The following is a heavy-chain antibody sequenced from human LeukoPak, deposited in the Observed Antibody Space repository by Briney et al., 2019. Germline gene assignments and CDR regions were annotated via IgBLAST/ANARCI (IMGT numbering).Heavy chain of an antibody. V-gene: IGHV4-4*07. CDR3: ARGASPYSLGIFFDY. Sequence: PSETLSLTCTVSGGSISSYYWSWIRQPAGKGLEWIGRIYTSGSTNYNPSLKSRVTMSVDTSKNQFSLKLSSVTAADTAVYYCARGASPYSLGIFFDYWGPGTLVTVSS. D-gene: IGHD3-16*01. CDR1: GGSISSYY. J-gene: IGHJ4*02. CDR2: IYTSGST.